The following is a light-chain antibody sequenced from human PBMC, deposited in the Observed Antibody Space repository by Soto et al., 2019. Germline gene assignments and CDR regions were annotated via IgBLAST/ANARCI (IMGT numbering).Light chain of an antibody. J-gene: IGLJ1*01. CDR3: AASDDRLNGYV. V-gene: IGLV1-44*01. Sequence: QSVLTQPPSASGTPGQRVTISCSGSSSNIGSNTVNWYQQLPGTAPKLLIYSNNQRPSGVPDRFSGSKSGNSASLAISGLQSEDEADYYCAASDDRLNGYVFGTGTKVTV. CDR2: SNN. CDR1: SSNIGSNT.